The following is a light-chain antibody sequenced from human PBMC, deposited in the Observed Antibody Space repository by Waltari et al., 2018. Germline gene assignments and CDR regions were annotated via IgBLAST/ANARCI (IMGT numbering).Light chain of an antibody. J-gene: IGLJ2*01. CDR2: EGK. CDR3: CSYSGSNTWI. V-gene: IGLV2-23*01. CDR1: SGGSNL. Sequence: QPALTQPASVSGSPGQSITVPCTGTSGGSNLVSWYQHHPDKGPKLIIYEGKTRPSGVSNRCSGSQSGNTASLTISGLQPEDEAHYYCCSYSGSNTWIFGGGTQLTVL.